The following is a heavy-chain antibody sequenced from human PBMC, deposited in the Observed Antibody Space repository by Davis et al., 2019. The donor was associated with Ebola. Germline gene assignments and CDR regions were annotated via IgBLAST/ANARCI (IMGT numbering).Heavy chain of an antibody. CDR1: GYTFTSYA. CDR3: ARLTVTWWFDP. J-gene: IGHJ5*02. V-gene: IGHV1-18*01. D-gene: IGHD4-17*01. CDR2: ISAYNGDT. Sequence: AASVKVSCKASGYTFTSYAMHWVRQAPGQRLEWMGWISAYNGDTNSAPRLQDRVTMTTDTATNTAYMEVRGLRSDDTAVYYCARLTVTWWFDPWGQGTLVTVSS.